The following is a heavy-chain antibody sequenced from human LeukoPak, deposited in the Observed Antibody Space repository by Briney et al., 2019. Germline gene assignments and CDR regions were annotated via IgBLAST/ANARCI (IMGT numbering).Heavy chain of an antibody. Sequence: SETLSLTCTVSGGSISGGGYCWNWIRQPPGKGLEWIGYIYYSGNTNYNPSLKSRVTISVDTSKNQFSLRLSSVTAADTAVYYCARVGEMATIMGVGGWYFDYWGQGTLVTVSS. D-gene: IGHD5-24*01. CDR3: ARVGEMATIMGVGGWYFDY. V-gene: IGHV4-61*08. CDR2: IYYSGNT. CDR1: GGSISGGGYC. J-gene: IGHJ4*02.